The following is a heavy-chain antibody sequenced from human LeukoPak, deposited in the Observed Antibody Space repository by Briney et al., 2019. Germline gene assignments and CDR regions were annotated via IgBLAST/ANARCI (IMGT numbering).Heavy chain of an antibody. Sequence: GGSLRLSCAASGFTFSSYAMSWVRQAPGKGLEWVSAISGSGGSTYYADSVKGRFTISRDNSKNTLYLQMNSLRAEDTAVYYCAKDLSESSGWYANAEYFQHWGQGTLVTVSS. V-gene: IGHV3-23*01. CDR3: AKDLSESSGWYANAEYFQH. J-gene: IGHJ1*01. CDR2: ISGSGGST. CDR1: GFTFSSYA. D-gene: IGHD6-19*01.